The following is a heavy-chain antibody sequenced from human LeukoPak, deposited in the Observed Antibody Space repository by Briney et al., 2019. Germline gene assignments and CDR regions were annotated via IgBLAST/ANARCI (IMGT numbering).Heavy chain of an antibody. V-gene: IGHV4-59*01. CDR2: IYDSGRT. J-gene: IGHJ6*03. D-gene: IGHD1-26*01. CDR1: GGSISSYY. CDR3: VRYSGSRRAPYYYYMDV. Sequence: PSETLSLTCTVSGGSISSYYWSWIRQPPGKGLEWIGYIYDSGRTNYNPSLKSRVTISGDTSKKQFSLKLSSVTAADTAVYYCVRYSGSRRAPYYYYMDVWGKGTTVTVSS.